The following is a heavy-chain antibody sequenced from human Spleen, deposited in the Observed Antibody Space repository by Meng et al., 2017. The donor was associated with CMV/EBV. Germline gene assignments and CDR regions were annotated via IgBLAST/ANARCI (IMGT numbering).Heavy chain of an antibody. D-gene: IGHD3-10*01. CDR3: ARCGSGSYYSLGFLGGDYYYYGMDV. CDR2: IYYSGGT. V-gene: IGHV4-31*02. J-gene: IGHJ6*02. Sequence: WSWIRQHPGKGLEWIGYIYYSGGTYYKPSLKSRVTISVDTSKNQFSLKLSSVTAADTAVYYCARCGSGSYYSLGFLGGDYYYYGMDVWGQGTTVTVSS.